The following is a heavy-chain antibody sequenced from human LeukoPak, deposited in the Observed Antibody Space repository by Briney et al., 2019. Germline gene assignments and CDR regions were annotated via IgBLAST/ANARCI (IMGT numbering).Heavy chain of an antibody. Sequence: GRSLSLSCAASGFTFDDYAMHWVRQAPGKGLEWVSGISWNSGSIGYADSVKGRFTISRDNAKNSLYLQMNSLRAEDTALYYCAKSGVGQQLVRRYYYYGMDVWGQGTTVTVSS. J-gene: IGHJ6*02. CDR1: GFTFDDYA. V-gene: IGHV3-9*01. CDR2: ISWNSGSI. D-gene: IGHD6-13*01. CDR3: AKSGVGQQLVRRYYYYGMDV.